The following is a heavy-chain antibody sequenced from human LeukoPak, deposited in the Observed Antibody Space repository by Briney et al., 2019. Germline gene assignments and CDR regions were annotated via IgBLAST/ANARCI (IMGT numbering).Heavy chain of an antibody. D-gene: IGHD3-16*02. CDR3: ARAIGQSYRRLTFDY. CDR1: GFTFSSYW. J-gene: IGHJ4*02. CDR2: IKEDGSEK. V-gene: IGHV3-7*01. Sequence: GRSLRLSCAVSGFTFSSYWMSWVRQAPGKGLEWVANIKEDGSEKYYVDSVKGRFTISRDNAKNSLYLQMNSLRAEDTAVYYCARAIGQSYRRLTFDYWGQGTLVTVSS.